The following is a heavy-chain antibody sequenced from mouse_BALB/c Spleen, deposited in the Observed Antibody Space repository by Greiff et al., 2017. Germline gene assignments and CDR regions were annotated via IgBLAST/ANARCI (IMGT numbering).Heavy chain of an antibody. Sequence: EVKLVESGPGLVKPSQSLSLTCTVTGYSITSDYAWNWIRQFPGNKLEWMGYISYSGSTSYNPSLKSRISITRDTSKNQFFLQLNSVTTEDTATYYCARSDGYDDAMDYWGQGTSVTVSS. D-gene: IGHD2-2*01. V-gene: IGHV3-2*02. CDR2: ISYSGST. CDR3: ARSDGYDDAMDY. J-gene: IGHJ4*01. CDR1: GYSITSDYA.